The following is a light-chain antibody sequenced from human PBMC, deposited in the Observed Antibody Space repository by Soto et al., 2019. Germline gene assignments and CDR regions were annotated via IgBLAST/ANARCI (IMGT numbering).Light chain of an antibody. V-gene: IGKV3-20*01. Sequence: EIVLMQSPGTLSLSPGEGATLSCRASQSVNSNYLAWYQQKPGQAPTVLIFDTSRRATGVPDRFSGSGSGTHFTLTISRLEPDDFAVYYCQQYGSSPFTFGPGTKLNIK. J-gene: IGKJ3*01. CDR2: DTS. CDR3: QQYGSSPFT. CDR1: QSVNSNY.